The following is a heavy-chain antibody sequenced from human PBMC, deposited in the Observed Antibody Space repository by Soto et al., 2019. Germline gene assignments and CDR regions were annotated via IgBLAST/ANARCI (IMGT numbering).Heavy chain of an antibody. Sequence: QVQLVQSGAEVKKPGSSVKVSCKASGGTFSSYAISWVRQAPGQGLEWMGGIIPIFGTANYAQKFQGRVTITADESTSTAYIELSSLRSEDTAVYYCARAPCTNGVCSSGWFDPWGQGTLVTVSS. CDR3: ARAPCTNGVCSSGWFDP. J-gene: IGHJ5*02. D-gene: IGHD2-8*01. CDR2: IIPIFGTA. CDR1: GGTFSSYA. V-gene: IGHV1-69*01.